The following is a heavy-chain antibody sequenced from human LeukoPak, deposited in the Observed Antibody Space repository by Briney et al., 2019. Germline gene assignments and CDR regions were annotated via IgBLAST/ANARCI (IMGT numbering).Heavy chain of an antibody. V-gene: IGHV3-9*01. Sequence: GGSLRLSCAASGFTFDDYAMHWVRQAPGKGPEWVSGISWNSGSIGYADSVKGRFTISRDNAKNSLYLQMNSLRAEDTALYYCAREKGQSDAFDIWGQGTMVTVSS. CDR2: ISWNSGSI. CDR3: AREKGQSDAFDI. J-gene: IGHJ3*02. CDR1: GFTFDDYA.